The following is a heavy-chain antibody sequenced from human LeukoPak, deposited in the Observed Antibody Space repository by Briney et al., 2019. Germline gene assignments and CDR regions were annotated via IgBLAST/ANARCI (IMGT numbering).Heavy chain of an antibody. D-gene: IGHD3-10*01. V-gene: IGHV4-39*01. Sequence: SETLSLTCTVSGGSISSSSYYWGWIRQPPGKGLEWIGSIYYSGSTYYNPSLKSRVTISVDTSKNQFSLKLNSLTAAETAVYYCARQYGSGSSYTPVVDLWGQGTLVTVSS. CDR3: ARQYGSGSSYTPVVDL. CDR1: GGSISSSSYY. CDR2: IYYSGST. J-gene: IGHJ4*02.